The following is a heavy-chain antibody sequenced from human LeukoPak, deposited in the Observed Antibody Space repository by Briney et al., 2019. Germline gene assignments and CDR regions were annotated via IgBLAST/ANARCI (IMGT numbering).Heavy chain of an antibody. CDR2: IYHSGNT. J-gene: IGHJ4*02. Sequence: SETLSLTCGVSGSSISSGNYWGWIRQPPGQGLEWIGTIYHSGNTYYNPSLKSLVTLSVDTSKNQFSLNLNSMTAADTAVYFCARGGFCSGPTCYSLWFWGPGTLVTVSS. V-gene: IGHV4-38-2*01. CDR1: GSSISSGNY. CDR3: ARGGFCSGPTCYSLWF. D-gene: IGHD2-15*01.